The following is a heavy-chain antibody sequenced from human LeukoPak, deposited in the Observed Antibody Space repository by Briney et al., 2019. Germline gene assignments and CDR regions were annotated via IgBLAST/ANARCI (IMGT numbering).Heavy chain of an antibody. Sequence: SETLSLTCAVYGGSFSGYYWSWIRQPPVKGLEWIGEINHSGSTNYNPSLKSRVTISVDTSKNQFSLKLSSVTAADTAVYYCARVQRGWLGELLWFDPWGQGTLVTVSS. D-gene: IGHD3-10*01. V-gene: IGHV4-34*01. CDR1: GGSFSGYY. CDR3: ARVQRGWLGELLWFDP. CDR2: INHSGST. J-gene: IGHJ5*02.